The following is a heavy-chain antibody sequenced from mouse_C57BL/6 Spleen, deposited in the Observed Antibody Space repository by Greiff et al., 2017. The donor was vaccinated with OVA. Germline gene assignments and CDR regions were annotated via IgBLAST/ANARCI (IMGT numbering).Heavy chain of an antibody. V-gene: IGHV1-80*01. CDR3: ARSPYYDYGWCAY. CDR1: GYAFSSYW. D-gene: IGHD2-4*01. J-gene: IGHJ3*01. Sequence: QVQLQQSGAELVKPGASVKISCKASGYAFSSYWMNWVKQRPGKGLEWIGQIYPGDGDTNYNGKFKGKATLTADKSSSTAYMQLSSLTSEDSAVYFCARSPYYDYGWCAYWGQGTLVTVSA. CDR2: IYPGDGDT.